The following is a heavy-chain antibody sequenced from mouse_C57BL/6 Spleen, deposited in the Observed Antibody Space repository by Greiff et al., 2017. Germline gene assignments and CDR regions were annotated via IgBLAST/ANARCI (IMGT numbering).Heavy chain of an antibody. D-gene: IGHD2-10*02. CDR3: ARGYGNYYAMDY. CDR2: SRNKANDYTT. J-gene: IGHJ4*01. Sequence: DVMLVESGGGLVQSGRSLRLSCATSGFTFSDFYMEWVRQAPGKGLEWIAASRNKANDYTTEYSASVKGRFIVSRDTSQSILYLQMNALRAEDTAIYYCARGYGNYYAMDYWGQGTSVTVSS. CDR1: GFTFSDFY. V-gene: IGHV7-1*01.